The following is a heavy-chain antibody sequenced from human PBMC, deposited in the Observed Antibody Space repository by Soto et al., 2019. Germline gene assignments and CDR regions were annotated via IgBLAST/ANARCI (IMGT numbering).Heavy chain of an antibody. J-gene: IGHJ3*02. D-gene: IGHD5-18*01. V-gene: IGHV1-69*02. Sequence: GASVQVSSKASGGTFSSYTISWVRQAPGQGLEWMGRIIPILGIANYAQKFQGRVTITADKSTSTAYMELSSLRSEDTAVYYCARVTPEDAFDIWGQGTMVTVSS. CDR3: ARVTPEDAFDI. CDR1: GGTFSSYT. CDR2: IIPILGIA.